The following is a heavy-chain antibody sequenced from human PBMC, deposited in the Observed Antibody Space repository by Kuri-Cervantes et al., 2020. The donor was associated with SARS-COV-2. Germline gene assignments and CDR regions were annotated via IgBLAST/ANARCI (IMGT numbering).Heavy chain of an antibody. CDR1: GGSFSGYY. V-gene: IGHV4-34*01. D-gene: IGHD6-13*01. J-gene: IGHJ2*01. Sequence: SETLSLTCAVYGGSFSGYYWSWIRQPPGKGLEWIGEINHSGSPNYNPSLKSRVTVSVETSKNQFSLKLSSVTAADTAVYYCARQSGGIPDLWGRGTLVTVSS. CDR2: INHSGSP. CDR3: ARQSGGIPDL.